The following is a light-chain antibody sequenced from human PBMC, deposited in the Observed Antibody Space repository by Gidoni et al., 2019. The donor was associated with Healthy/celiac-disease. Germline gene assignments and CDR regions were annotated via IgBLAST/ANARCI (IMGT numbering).Light chain of an antibody. Sequence: EIVLTQSPGTLSWSPGERATLSCRASKSVSSSYLAWYQQKPGQAPRLLIYGASSRATGIPDRFSGSGSGTDFTLTISRLDPEDFAVYYCQQYGSSRFTFGPGTKVDIK. CDR1: KSVSSSY. J-gene: IGKJ3*01. V-gene: IGKV3-20*01. CDR2: GAS. CDR3: QQYGSSRFT.